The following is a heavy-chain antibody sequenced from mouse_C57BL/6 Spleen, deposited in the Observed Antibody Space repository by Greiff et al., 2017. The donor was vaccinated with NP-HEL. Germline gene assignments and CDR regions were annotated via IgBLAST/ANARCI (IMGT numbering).Heavy chain of an antibody. D-gene: IGHD1-1*01. CDR3: ARHYYGSSYHFYY. CDR2: IDPSDSYT. Sequence: QVQLKQPGAELVRPGTSVKLSCKASGYTFTSYWMHWVKQRPGQGLEWIGVIDPSDSYTNYNQKFKGKATLTVDTSSSTAYMQLSSLTSDDSAVYYCARHYYGSSYHFYYWGQGTTLTVSS. V-gene: IGHV1-59*01. J-gene: IGHJ2*01. CDR1: GYTFTSYW.